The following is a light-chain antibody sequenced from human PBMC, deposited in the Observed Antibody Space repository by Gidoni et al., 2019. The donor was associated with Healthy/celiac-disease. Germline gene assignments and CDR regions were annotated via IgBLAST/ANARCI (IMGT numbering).Light chain of an antibody. J-gene: IGLJ3*02. CDR3: QTWGTGIQV. CDR1: SGHSSYA. Sequence: QLVLTQSPSASASLGASVKLTCPLSSGHSSYAIAWHQQQPEKGPRYLMKLHSDGSPSKGDGIPDRSSGSSSGAERYLTISSLQSEDEADYYCQTWGTGIQVFGGGTKLTVL. V-gene: IGLV4-69*02. CDR2: LHSDGSP.